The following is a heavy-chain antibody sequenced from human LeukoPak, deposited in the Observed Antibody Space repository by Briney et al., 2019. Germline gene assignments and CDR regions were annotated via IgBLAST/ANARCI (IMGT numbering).Heavy chain of an antibody. CDR3: ATHCSGGSCYSYAFDI. Sequence: ASVKVSCKASGYTFTSYAMNWVRQAPGQGLEWMGWINTNTGNPTYAQGFTGRFVFSLDTSVSTAYLQISSLKAEDTAVYYCATHCSGGSCYSYAFDIWGQGTMVTVSS. CDR1: GYTFTSYA. CDR2: INTNTGNP. D-gene: IGHD2-15*01. V-gene: IGHV7-4-1*02. J-gene: IGHJ3*02.